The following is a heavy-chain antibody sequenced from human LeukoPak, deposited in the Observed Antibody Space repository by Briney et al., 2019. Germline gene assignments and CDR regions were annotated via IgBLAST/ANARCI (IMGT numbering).Heavy chain of an antibody. CDR3: AKGLSASGRFNAFDI. J-gene: IGHJ3*02. V-gene: IGHV3-23*01. CDR2: ISGGAHST. CDR1: EFTFNNYA. D-gene: IGHD3-3*01. Sequence: SGGSLRLSCVASEFTFNNYAMNWVRQAPGKGLEWVAAISGGAHSTHHADSVRGRFTISRDNSKNTLYLQMNSLRVDDTAVYHCAKGLSASGRFNAFDIWGQGTMVTVSS.